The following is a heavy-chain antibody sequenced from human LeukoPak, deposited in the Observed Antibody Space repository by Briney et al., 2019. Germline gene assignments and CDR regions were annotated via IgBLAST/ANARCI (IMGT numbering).Heavy chain of an antibody. D-gene: IGHD2-2*01. J-gene: IGHJ6*02. CDR3: ARDPVVPAAMYPHYYGMDV. CDR1: GGSISSGGYS. CDR2: INHSGST. Sequence: TSQTLSLTCAVSGGSISSGGYSWSWLRQPPGKGLEWIGEINHSGSTNYNPSLKSRVTISVDTSKNQFSLKLSSVTAADTAVYYCARDPVVPAAMYPHYYGMDVWGQGTTVTVSS. V-gene: IGHV4-30-2*01.